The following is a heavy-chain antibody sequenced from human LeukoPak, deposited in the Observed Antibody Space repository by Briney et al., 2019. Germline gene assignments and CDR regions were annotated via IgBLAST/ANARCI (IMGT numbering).Heavy chain of an antibody. Sequence: PSETLSLTCTVSGGSISSYYWSWIRQPPGKGLEWIGYIYYSGSTNYNPSLKSRVTISVDTPKNQFSLRLSSVTAADTAVYYCARGSYGSGSYLSWGQGTLVTVSS. V-gene: IGHV4-59*01. D-gene: IGHD3-10*01. CDR3: ARGSYGSGSYLS. CDR2: IYYSGST. CDR1: GGSISSYY. J-gene: IGHJ5*02.